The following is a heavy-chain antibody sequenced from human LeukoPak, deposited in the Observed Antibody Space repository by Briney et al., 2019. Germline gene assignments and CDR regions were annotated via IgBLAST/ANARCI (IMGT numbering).Heavy chain of an antibody. V-gene: IGHV4-4*07. J-gene: IGHJ6*03. CDR2: IYTSGST. D-gene: IGHD5-18*01. Sequence: MASETLSLTCTVSGGSISSYYWSWIRQPAGKGLEWIGRIYTSGSTNYNPSLKSRVTISVDTSKNQFSLKLSSVTAADTAVYYCARERGRSYGSVPYYYYYMDVWGKGTTVTVSS. CDR1: GGSISSYY. CDR3: ARERGRSYGSVPYYYYYMDV.